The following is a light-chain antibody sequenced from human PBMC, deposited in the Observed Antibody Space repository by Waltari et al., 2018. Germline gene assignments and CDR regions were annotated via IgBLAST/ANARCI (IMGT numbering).Light chain of an antibody. J-gene: IGKJ2*01. CDR2: STC. CDR1: QSISNW. CDR3: QQYHSFPYS. V-gene: IGKV1-5*03. Sequence: DVQMTQSPSSLSASVGDRVTVTCRPSQSISNWLAWYQQKPGKAPQLLIYSTCTVDTGVPSRFSGSGSGTEFSLTISSLQPDDFATYYCQQYHSFPYSFGQWTRLE.